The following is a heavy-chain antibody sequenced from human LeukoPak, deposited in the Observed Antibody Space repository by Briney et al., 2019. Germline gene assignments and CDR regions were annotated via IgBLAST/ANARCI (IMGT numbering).Heavy chain of an antibody. CDR3: ASGGNYDFWSGYIHY. CDR1: GFTFSSYE. V-gene: IGHV3-48*03. J-gene: IGHJ4*02. CDR2: ISSSGSTI. Sequence: GGSLRLSCAASGFTFSSYEMNWVRQAPGKGLEWVSYISSSGSTIYYADSVKGRFTISRDNSKNTLYLQMNSLRAEDTAVYYCASGGNYDFWSGYIHYWGQGTLVTVSS. D-gene: IGHD3-3*01.